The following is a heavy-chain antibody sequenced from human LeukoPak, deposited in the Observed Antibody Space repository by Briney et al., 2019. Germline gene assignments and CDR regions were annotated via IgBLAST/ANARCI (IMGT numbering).Heavy chain of an antibody. Sequence: PGGSVSLSCAASGFTFSSYCMSWARQAPGKGLEWVSAISGSGGSTYYADSVKGRFTISRDNSKNTLYLQMNSLRAEDTAVYYCAKGDTMIVVVITGIDYWGDGTPGTVSP. V-gene: IGHV3-23*01. CDR3: AKGDTMIVVVITGIDY. J-gene: IGHJ4*03. CDR1: GFTFSSYC. D-gene: IGHD3-22*01. CDR2: ISGSGGST.